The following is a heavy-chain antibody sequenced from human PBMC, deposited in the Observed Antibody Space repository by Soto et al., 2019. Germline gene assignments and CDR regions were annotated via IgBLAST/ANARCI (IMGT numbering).Heavy chain of an antibody. J-gene: IGHJ4*02. D-gene: IGHD6-19*01. CDR3: ARYYRGSGRYCFDY. V-gene: IGHV3-7*03. Sequence: GGSLRLSCVASGFTLIGSFMGWSRQAPGKGLEWVANINQDGGVTYYVESVEGRFTISRDNTKDSLSLQRNSRRGEDTAIYYCARYYRGSGRYCFDYWGQGTTVTVSS. CDR2: INQDGGVT. CDR1: GFTLIGSF.